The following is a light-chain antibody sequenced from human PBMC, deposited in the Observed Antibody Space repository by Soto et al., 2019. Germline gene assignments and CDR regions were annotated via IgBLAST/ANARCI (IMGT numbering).Light chain of an antibody. V-gene: IGKV3-20*01. Sequence: EIVLTQSPGTLSLSPGERATLSCRASLSFSSTYLAWYQQKPGQAPRLLIYGASSRATGVPDRFSGSGSGTDFTLTISRLEPEDFAVYYCQQYGSSQWTFGQGTKVDIK. CDR1: LSFSSTY. CDR3: QQYGSSQWT. J-gene: IGKJ1*01. CDR2: GAS.